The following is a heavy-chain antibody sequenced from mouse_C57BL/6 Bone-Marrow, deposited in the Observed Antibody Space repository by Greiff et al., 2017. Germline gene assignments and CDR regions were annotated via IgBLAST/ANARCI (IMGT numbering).Heavy chain of an antibody. CDR1: GYAFSSSW. Sequence: QVQLKESGPELVKPGASVKISCKASGYAFSSSWMNWVKQRPGKGLEWIGRIYPGDGDTNYNGKFKGKATLTADKSSSTAYMQLSSLTSEDSAVXFCARSWDGWFAYWGQGTLVTVSA. CDR3: ARSWDGWFAY. V-gene: IGHV1-82*01. J-gene: IGHJ3*01. D-gene: IGHD4-1*01. CDR2: IYPGDGDT.